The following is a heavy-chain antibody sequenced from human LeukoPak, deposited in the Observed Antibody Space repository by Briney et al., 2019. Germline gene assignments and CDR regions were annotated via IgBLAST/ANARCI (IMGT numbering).Heavy chain of an antibody. D-gene: IGHD3-22*01. CDR2: ISYDGSNK. Sequence: PGRSLRLSCAASGFTFSSYAMHWVRQAPGKGLEWVAVISYDGSNKYYADSVKGRFTISRDNSKNTLYLQMNSLRAEDTAVYYCARDFRLYYDSSGPWGYWGQGTLVTVSS. CDR1: GFTFSSYA. V-gene: IGHV3-30-3*01. CDR3: ARDFRLYYDSSGPWGY. J-gene: IGHJ4*02.